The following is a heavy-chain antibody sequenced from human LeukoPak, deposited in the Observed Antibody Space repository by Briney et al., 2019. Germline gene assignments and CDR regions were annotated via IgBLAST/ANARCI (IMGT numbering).Heavy chain of an antibody. Sequence: SETLSLTCTVSGDSISGYYWSWFRQPPGKGLEWIAYIYNSVTTNYSPSLKSRVTISLDTSKNQISLKLSSVTAADTAVYYCARFGHHLVPNYYYVDLWGRSTLVTVSS. CDR3: ARFGHHLVPNYYYVDL. CDR1: GDSISGYY. V-gene: IGHV4-59*13. J-gene: IGHJ2*01. D-gene: IGHD6-13*01. CDR2: IYNSVTT.